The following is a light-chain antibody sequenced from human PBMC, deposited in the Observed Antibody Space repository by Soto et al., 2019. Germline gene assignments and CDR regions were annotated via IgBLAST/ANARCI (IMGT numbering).Light chain of an antibody. J-gene: IGKJ2*01. CDR3: QQYGTSPPYT. CDR1: QSVSGIY. Sequence: EIVMTQSPATLSVSPGERSTVSCRASQSVSGIYLAWYQQKPGQAPRLLIYGASSRATGIPDRFSGSGSGTDFTLTISRLEPEDFAVYYCQQYGTSPPYTFGQGTKVDIK. V-gene: IGKV3-20*01. CDR2: GAS.